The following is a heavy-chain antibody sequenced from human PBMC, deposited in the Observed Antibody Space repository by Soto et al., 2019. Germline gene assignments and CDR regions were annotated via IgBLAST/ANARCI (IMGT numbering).Heavy chain of an antibody. CDR1: GYLISSGYY. CDR2: IDYSGKT. CDR3: AGDLSSGYDSYHFDY. Sequence: PSETLSLTCAVSGYLISSGYYWGWVRQTPGKGLEWLGSIDYSGKTYKNPSLKSRVSVSVDLSQNQFSLNLRSVTAADTAVYFCAGDLSSGYDSYHFDYWGQGTLVTVSS. J-gene: IGHJ4*02. V-gene: IGHV4-38-2*02. D-gene: IGHD3-22*01.